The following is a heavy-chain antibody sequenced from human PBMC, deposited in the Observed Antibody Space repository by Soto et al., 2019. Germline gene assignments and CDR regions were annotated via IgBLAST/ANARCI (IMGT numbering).Heavy chain of an antibody. CDR1: RYTFTYCS. D-gene: IGHD1-26*01. J-gene: IGHJ4*02. Sequence: ASVKVSCKASRYTFTYCSMHSVRHAPGQGLEWMGIINPSGGSTSYAQEFQGRVTMTRDTSTTTVYMEVSSLRSEDTAVYFCARGPNAGSFGDYWGQGTLVTVSS. CDR3: ARGPNAGSFGDY. CDR2: INPSGGST. V-gene: IGHV1-46*01.